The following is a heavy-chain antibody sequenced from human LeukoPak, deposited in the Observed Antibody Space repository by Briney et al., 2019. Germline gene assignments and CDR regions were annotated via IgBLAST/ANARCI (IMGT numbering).Heavy chain of an antibody. CDR1: GFSFSDYS. CDR2: ISPTSDTI. Sequence: GGSLRLSCAASGFSFSDYSMNWLRQAPGKRLEWISYISPTSDTIYYADSVKGRFTISKDNAKNSLYLLMNSLRVEDTAVYHCARDSRAPYWYFDLWGRGTLVTVSS. CDR3: ARDSRAPYWYFDL. J-gene: IGHJ2*01. V-gene: IGHV3-48*01.